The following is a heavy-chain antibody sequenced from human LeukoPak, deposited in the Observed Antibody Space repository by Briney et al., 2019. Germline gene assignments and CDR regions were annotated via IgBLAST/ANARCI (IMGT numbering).Heavy chain of an antibody. CDR1: GGSISSYY. V-gene: IGHV4-59*01. J-gene: IGHJ4*02. D-gene: IGHD3-16*01. CDR2: LYYSGST. Sequence: SETLSLTCTVSGGSISSYYWSWLRQPPGKGLEWIGYLYYSGSTNYNPSLKSRVTISVDTSKNQFSLKLSSVTAADTAVYYCARGRGFGGYETFDYWGQGTLVTVSS. CDR3: ARGRGFGGYETFDY.